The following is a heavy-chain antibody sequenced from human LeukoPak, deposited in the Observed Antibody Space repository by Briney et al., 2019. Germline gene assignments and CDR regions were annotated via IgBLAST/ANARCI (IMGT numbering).Heavy chain of an antibody. D-gene: IGHD3-22*01. CDR3: AREGGDYYDSSGYFDY. CDR1: GGTFSSYA. V-gene: IGHV1-69*13. Sequence: SVKVSCKASGGTFSSYAISWVRQAPGQGLEWMGGIIPIFGTANYAQKFQGRVTITADESTSTAYMELSSLRSEDTAVYYCAREGGDYYDSSGYFDYRGQGTLVTVSS. J-gene: IGHJ4*02. CDR2: IIPIFGTA.